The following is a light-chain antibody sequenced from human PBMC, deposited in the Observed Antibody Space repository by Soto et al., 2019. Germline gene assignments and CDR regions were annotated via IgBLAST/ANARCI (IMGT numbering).Light chain of an antibody. CDR3: QQSGSSPIT. J-gene: IGKJ5*01. CDR1: QTVRNNY. V-gene: IGKV3-20*01. Sequence: EFVLTQSPGTLSLSPGERTTLSCRASQTVRNNYLAWYQQKPGQAPTLLIYDASTRATGIPDRFSGSGSGTDFTLTISRLEPEDFAVYYCQQSGSSPITFGQGTRLEIK. CDR2: DAS.